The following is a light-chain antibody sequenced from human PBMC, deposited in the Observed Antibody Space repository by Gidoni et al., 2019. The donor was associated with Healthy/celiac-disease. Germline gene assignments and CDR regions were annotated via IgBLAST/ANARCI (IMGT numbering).Light chain of an antibody. Sequence: DIQMTQSPSTLSASVGDRVTITCRASQSISSWLAWYQQKPGKAPTLLIYDASSLESGVPSRFSGSGSGTEFTLTISSLQPDDFATYYCQQYNSYRTFGQGTKVEIK. CDR2: DAS. J-gene: IGKJ1*01. V-gene: IGKV1-5*01. CDR1: QSISSW. CDR3: QQYNSYRT.